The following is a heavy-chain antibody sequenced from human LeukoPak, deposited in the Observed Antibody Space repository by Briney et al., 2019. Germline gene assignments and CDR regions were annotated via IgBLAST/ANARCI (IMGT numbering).Heavy chain of an antibody. CDR2: INHSGST. J-gene: IGHJ4*02. Sequence: PSETLSLTCAVYGGSFSGYYWSWIRQPPGKGLEWIGEINHSGSTNYNPSLKSRVTISVDTSKNQFSLKLSSVTAADTAVYYCARRLYYYDSSGCFFDYWGQGTLVTVSS. CDR1: GGSFSGYY. V-gene: IGHV4-34*01. D-gene: IGHD3-22*01. CDR3: ARRLYYYDSSGCFFDY.